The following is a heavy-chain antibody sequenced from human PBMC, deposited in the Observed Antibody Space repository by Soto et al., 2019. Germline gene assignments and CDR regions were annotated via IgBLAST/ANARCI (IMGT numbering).Heavy chain of an antibody. Sequence: GGSLRLSCVASGFTLSNYGMSWVRQAPGKGLEWVSFVSGDGGSTYYIDSVKGRFTISRDSSKNTVCLQMNSLRAEDTAVYYCATSNYGERDWGQGTLVTVSS. J-gene: IGHJ4*01. D-gene: IGHD4-17*01. CDR3: ATSNYGERD. V-gene: IGHV3-23*01. CDR1: GFTLSNYG. CDR2: VSGDGGST.